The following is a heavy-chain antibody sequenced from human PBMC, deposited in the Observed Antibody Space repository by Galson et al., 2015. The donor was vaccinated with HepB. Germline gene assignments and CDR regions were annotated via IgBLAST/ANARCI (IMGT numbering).Heavy chain of an antibody. Sequence: SLRLSCAASGFTFSSYAMTWVRQAPGKGLEWVSVISGGSSTTHYADSVKGRFTVSRDNSKNTLYLEMDSLRAEDMALYYCATLKAGTGTGPEYWGQGTLVTVSS. CDR2: ISGGSSTT. CDR1: GFTFSSYA. V-gene: IGHV3-23*01. D-gene: IGHD1-7*01. J-gene: IGHJ4*02. CDR3: ATLKAGTGTGPEY.